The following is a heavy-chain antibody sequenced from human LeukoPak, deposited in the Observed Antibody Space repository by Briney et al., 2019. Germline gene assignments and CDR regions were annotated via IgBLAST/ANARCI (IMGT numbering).Heavy chain of an antibody. J-gene: IGHJ3*02. CDR1: GYTFTSYR. CDR3: ARDQDYYPGIDFYEGVSDI. V-gene: IGHV1-18*01. Sequence: ASVKVSCKSSGYTFTSYRISWVRQAPGQGLEWMGWISAYNGNTNYAQKLQGRVTMTTDTSTSTAYMELRSLRSDDTAVYYCARDQDYYPGIDFYEGVSDIWGQGTMVIVSS. CDR2: ISAYNGNT. D-gene: IGHD3-10*01.